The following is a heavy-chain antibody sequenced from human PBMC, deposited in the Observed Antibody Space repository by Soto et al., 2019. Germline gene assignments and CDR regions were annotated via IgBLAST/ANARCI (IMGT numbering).Heavy chain of an antibody. CDR1: EYSFTSYW. Sequence: PGASLPVSCKVSEYSFTSYWISWVSQIPGKGLEWMGRIDPSDSYTNYSPSFQGHVTISADKSISTAYLQWSSLKASDTAMYYCARIGPGIAAAGPGAFDIWGQGTMVTVSS. CDR2: IDPSDSYT. V-gene: IGHV5-10-1*01. D-gene: IGHD6-13*01. CDR3: ARIGPGIAAAGPGAFDI. J-gene: IGHJ3*02.